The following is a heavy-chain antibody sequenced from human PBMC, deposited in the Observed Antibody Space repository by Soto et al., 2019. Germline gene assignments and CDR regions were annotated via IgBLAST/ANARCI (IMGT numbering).Heavy chain of an antibody. Sequence: HPGGSLRLSCSASGFTFTNYWMTWLRQAPGKGLEWVANINEDGNTKFYMDSVKGRFTVSRDNPKNSLYLQMNGLTAEDTAVYYCGSGRALDYWGQGTLVTVSS. D-gene: IGHD1-1*01. CDR3: GSGRALDY. CDR2: INEDGNTK. V-gene: IGHV3-7*01. J-gene: IGHJ4*02. CDR1: GFTFTNYW.